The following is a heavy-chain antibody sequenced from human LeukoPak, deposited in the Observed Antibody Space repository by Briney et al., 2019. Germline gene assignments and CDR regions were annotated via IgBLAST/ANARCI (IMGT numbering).Heavy chain of an antibody. CDR2: INPNSGGT. V-gene: IGHV1-2*02. D-gene: IGHD2-21*01. Sequence: ASVKVSCKASGGTFSSYAISWVRQAPGQGLEWMGWINPNSGGTNYAQNFQGRVTMTRDTSISTAYMELSRLRSDDTAVYYCARGGGYCGGDCYDYWGQGTLVTVSS. J-gene: IGHJ4*02. CDR3: ARGGGYCGGDCYDY. CDR1: GGTFSSYA.